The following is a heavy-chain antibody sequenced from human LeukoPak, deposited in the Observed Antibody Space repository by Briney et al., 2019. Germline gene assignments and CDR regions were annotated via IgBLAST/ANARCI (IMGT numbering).Heavy chain of an antibody. CDR3: ARDSPSDSSGWPSFFDY. Sequence: GASVKVSCKASGYTFTSYAMHWVRQAPGQRLEWMGWINAGNGNTKYSQEFQGRVTITRDTSASTAYMELSSLRSEDTAVYYCARDSPSDSSGWPSFFDYWGQGTLVTVSS. CDR1: GYTFTSYA. CDR2: INAGNGNT. J-gene: IGHJ4*02. V-gene: IGHV1-3*03. D-gene: IGHD6-19*01.